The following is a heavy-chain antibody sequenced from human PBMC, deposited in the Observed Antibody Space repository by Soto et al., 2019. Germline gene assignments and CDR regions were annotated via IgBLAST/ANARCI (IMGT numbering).Heavy chain of an antibody. CDR1: GFTFSTYW. D-gene: IGHD1-26*01. CDR3: VAKGVGAPAY. J-gene: IGHJ4*02. CDR2: INNDGSTT. V-gene: IGHV3-74*01. Sequence: PGGSLRLSCAVSGFTFSTYWMHWVRQALGKGLVWVSRINNDGSTTNYADSVKGRFTISRDSAKNTLYLQMDSLRAEDTAVYYCVAKGVGAPAYWGQGTLVTVSS.